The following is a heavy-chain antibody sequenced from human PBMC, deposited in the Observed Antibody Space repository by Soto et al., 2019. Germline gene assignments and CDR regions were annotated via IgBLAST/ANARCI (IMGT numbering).Heavy chain of an antibody. Sequence: QVQLVESGGGVVQPGRSLRLSCAASGFSFSSYNMHWVRQAPGKGLEWVTFIWRDGNSQSHVDSVKGRFTVSRDNSKNTLYRQMNSMRGEDTAVYYCATDSWGPEVWGQGTTVTVSS. CDR1: GFSFSSYN. D-gene: IGHD7-27*01. V-gene: IGHV3-33*01. J-gene: IGHJ6*02. CDR2: IWRDGNSQ. CDR3: ATDSWGPEV.